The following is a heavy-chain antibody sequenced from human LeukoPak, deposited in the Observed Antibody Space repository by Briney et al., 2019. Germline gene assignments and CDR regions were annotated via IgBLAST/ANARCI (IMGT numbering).Heavy chain of an antibody. CDR2: ISSSGSTI. CDR1: GFTFSDYY. Sequence: GESLRLSCAASGFTFSDYYMSWVRQAPGKGLEWVSYISSSGSTIYYADSVKGRFTISRDNAKNSLYLQMTSLRAEDTAVYYCARDSHDPFTIFGVVITNPLPDDYWGQGTLVTVSS. J-gene: IGHJ4*02. V-gene: IGHV3-11*04. D-gene: IGHD3-3*01. CDR3: ARDSHDPFTIFGVVITNPLPDDY.